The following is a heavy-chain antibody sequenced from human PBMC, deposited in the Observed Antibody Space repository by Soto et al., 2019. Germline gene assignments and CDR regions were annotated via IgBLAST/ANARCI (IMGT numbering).Heavy chain of an antibody. J-gene: IGHJ5*02. Sequence: SETLSLTCAVSGGSISSGGYSWSWIRQPPGKGLEWIGYIYHSGSTYYNPSLKSRVTISVGRSKNQFSLKLSSVTAADTAVYYCARDENSSSWYGXFDPWGQGTLVTVSS. D-gene: IGHD6-13*01. CDR3: ARDENSSSWYGXFDP. CDR2: IYHSGST. CDR1: GGSISSGGYS. V-gene: IGHV4-30-2*01.